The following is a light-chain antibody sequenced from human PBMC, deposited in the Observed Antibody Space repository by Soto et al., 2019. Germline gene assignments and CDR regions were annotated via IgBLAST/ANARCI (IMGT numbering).Light chain of an antibody. CDR1: QSVGGS. V-gene: IGKV3-20*01. J-gene: IGKJ1*01. Sequence: ETVLTQSPGTLSLSPGGRATLSCRASQSVGGSLAWYQQRPGQAPRLLVYHTSNRATGIPDRFSASGSGSDFTLTISRLEPEDFAVYYCQQYESSPRTFGQGTKVDIK. CDR2: HTS. CDR3: QQYESSPRT.